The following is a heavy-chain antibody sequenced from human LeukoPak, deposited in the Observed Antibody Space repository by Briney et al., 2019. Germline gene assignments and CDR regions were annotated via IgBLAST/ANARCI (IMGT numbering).Heavy chain of an antibody. CDR3: VYDYGELDY. J-gene: IGHJ4*02. V-gene: IGHV4-39*01. CDR1: GGSISSSSYY. D-gene: IGHD4-17*01. Sequence: NPSETLSLTCTVSGGSISSSSYYWGWIRQPPGKGLERIGSIYYSGSTYYNPSLKSRVTISVDTSKNQFSLKLSSVTAADTAVYYCVYDYGELDYWGQGTLVTVSS. CDR2: IYYSGST.